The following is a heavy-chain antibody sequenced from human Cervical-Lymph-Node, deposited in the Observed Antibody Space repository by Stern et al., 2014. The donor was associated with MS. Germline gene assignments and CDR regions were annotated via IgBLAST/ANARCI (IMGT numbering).Heavy chain of an antibody. CDR1: GFSLSTSGLG. CDR3: AHRTAGPFDY. J-gene: IGHJ4*02. V-gene: IGHV2-5*02. Sequence: QVTLKESGPALVKPTQTLTLTCTFSGFSLSTSGLGVGWIRQPPGEALEWLAYIYWDDQKLYSPSLKSRLTITKHTSKNQVVLTLTNVDPVDTATYYCAHRTAGPFDYWGQGTLVTVSS. CDR2: IYWDDQK.